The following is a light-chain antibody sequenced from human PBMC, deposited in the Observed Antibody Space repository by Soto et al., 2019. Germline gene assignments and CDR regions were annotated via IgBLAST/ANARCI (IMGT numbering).Light chain of an antibody. V-gene: IGKV3-11*01. Sequence: EIVLTQSPATLSLSPGERATLSCRASQSVSTSLAWYQQKPGQAPRLLIYDAPNRATGIPARFSGSGSGTDFTLTISSLEPEDFAVYYCQQRSNWPLFSFGTGTKVDVK. CDR1: QSVSTS. J-gene: IGKJ3*01. CDR3: QQRSNWPLFS. CDR2: DAP.